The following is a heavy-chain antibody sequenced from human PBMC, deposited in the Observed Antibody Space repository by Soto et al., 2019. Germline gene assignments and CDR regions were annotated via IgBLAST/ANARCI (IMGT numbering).Heavy chain of an antibody. V-gene: IGHV1-18*04. J-gene: IGHJ4*02. CDR3: ARAEKWGTGRTGAD. CDR2: ISGYNGIT. Sequence: RLVQSGAEVKKPGASVKVSCKASGYTFSNYGISWVRQAPGQGLEWMGWISGYNGITNYVQKFQGRVTMTTDTSTRTAYMELRSLRYEDTAVYYCARAEKWGTGRTGADWGQGTLVTVSS. CDR1: GYTFSNYG. D-gene: IGHD1-1*01.